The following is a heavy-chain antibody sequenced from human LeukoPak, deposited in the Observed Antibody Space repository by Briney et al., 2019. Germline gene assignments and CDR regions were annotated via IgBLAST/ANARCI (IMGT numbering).Heavy chain of an antibody. V-gene: IGHV3-53*01. CDR1: GFTVSSNY. Sequence: GGSLRLSCAASGFTVSSNYMIYSRGSTFYAYSVKGRFTISRDNSKNTLYLQMNSLRAEDTAVYYCARGGSYLSAFDIWGQGTMVTVSS. D-gene: IGHD1-26*01. CDR2: YSRGST. J-gene: IGHJ3*02. CDR3: ARGGSYLSAFDI.